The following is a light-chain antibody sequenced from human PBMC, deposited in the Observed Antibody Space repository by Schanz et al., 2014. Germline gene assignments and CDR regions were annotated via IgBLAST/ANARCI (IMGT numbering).Light chain of an antibody. CDR1: SSNIGAGYD. CDR2: GNY. V-gene: IGLV1-40*01. Sequence: QSVLTQPPSVSGAPGQRVTISCTGSSSNIGAGYDVHWYQQLPGAAPKLLIYGNYRRPSGVPDRFSGSRSGTSASLAITGLQAEDEADYYCQSFDSSLRDVFGGGTKLTVL. J-gene: IGLJ3*02. CDR3: QSFDSSLRDV.